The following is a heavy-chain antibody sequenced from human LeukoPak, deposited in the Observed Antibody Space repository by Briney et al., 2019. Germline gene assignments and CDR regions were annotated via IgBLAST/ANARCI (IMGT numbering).Heavy chain of an antibody. CDR1: GFTFSDYY. Sequence: PGGSLRLSCAASGFTFSDYYMSWIRQAPGKGLQWVSSITSSSSHIFYADSVKGRFTISRDDPKNSLYLQMNSLRADDTAVYYCARQGAKSAFDIWGQGTMVTVSS. J-gene: IGHJ3*02. CDR2: ITSSSSHI. CDR3: ARQGAKSAFDI. V-gene: IGHV3-11*06. D-gene: IGHD4/OR15-4a*01.